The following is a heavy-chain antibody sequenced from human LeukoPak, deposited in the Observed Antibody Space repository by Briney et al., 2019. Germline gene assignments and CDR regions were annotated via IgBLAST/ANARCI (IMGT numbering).Heavy chain of an antibody. J-gene: IGHJ4*02. CDR1: GYTFTAYY. CDR3: ARDARLGVGYGDYGSNVA. Sequence: GASVKVSCKASGYTFTAYYMHWVRQAPGQGLEWMGWINPSSGGTNYAQKFQGRVTMTRDTSISTAYMELSSLRSDDTAVYYCARDARLGVGYGDYGSNVAWGQGTLVTVSS. V-gene: IGHV1-2*02. D-gene: IGHD4-17*01. CDR2: INPSSGGT.